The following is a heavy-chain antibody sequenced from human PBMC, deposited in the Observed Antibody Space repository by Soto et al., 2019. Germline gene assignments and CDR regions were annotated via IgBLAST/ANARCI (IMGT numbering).Heavy chain of an antibody. Sequence: SETLSLTCTVSGGSISSYYWSWIRQPPGKGLEWIGYIYYFGSTNYNPSLKSRVTISVDTSKNQFSLKLSSVTAADTAVYYCARTKNILTGFYYYYYYGMDVWGQGTTVTVSS. V-gene: IGHV4-59*08. CDR3: ARTKNILTGFYYYYYYGMDV. D-gene: IGHD3-9*01. CDR2: IYYFGST. J-gene: IGHJ6*02. CDR1: GGSISSYY.